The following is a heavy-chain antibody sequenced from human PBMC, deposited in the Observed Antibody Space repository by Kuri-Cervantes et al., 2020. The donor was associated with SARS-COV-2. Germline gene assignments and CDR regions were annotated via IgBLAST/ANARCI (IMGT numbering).Heavy chain of an antibody. V-gene: IGHV3-7*03. CDR2: IKQDGSEE. CDR3: AREYSGTNDAFDF. J-gene: IGHJ3*01. D-gene: IGHD3-10*01. CDR1: GFIFSGYC. Sequence: GESLKISCAASGFIFSGYCMTWVRQAPGKGLEWVANIKQDGSEEYYVDSVKGRFTISRDNAKNSLYLQMNSLRAEDTAVYYCAREYSGTNDAFDFWGQGATVTVSS.